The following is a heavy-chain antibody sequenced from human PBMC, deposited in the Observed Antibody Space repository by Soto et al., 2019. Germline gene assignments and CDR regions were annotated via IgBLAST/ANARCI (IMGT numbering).Heavy chain of an antibody. Sequence: QVQLVQSGAEVKKPGASVKVSCKASGYTFTSYGISWVRQAPGQGREWMGWISAYHGNTNYAQQLQGRVTMTTDTSTSTAYKELRSLISDDTAVYYCARSLGECSLLGYYYYYMDVWGKGTTVTVSS. CDR1: GYTFTSYG. V-gene: IGHV1-18*01. CDR3: ARSLGECSLLGYYYYYMDV. J-gene: IGHJ6*03. CDR2: ISAYHGNT. D-gene: IGHD3-16*02.